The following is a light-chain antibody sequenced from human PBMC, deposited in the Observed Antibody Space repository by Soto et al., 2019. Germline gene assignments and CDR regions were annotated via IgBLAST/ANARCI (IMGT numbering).Light chain of an antibody. CDR2: AAS. V-gene: IGKV1-39*01. Sequence: DIQMTQSPSSLSASVGDRVTITCRASQSISSYLNWYQQKLGKAPKLLIYAASSLQSGVPSMFSGSGSGTDFTLTISSLQPEDFATYYCQQSYSTPLAFGGGTKVEIK. CDR3: QQSYSTPLA. J-gene: IGKJ4*01. CDR1: QSISSY.